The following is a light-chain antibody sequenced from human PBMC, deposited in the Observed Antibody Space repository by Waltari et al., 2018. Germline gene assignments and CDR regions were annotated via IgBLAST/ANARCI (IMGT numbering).Light chain of an antibody. CDR1: SSAVGYYNR. V-gene: IGLV2-23*02. CDR3: CSYVRSVSFV. J-gene: IGLJ2*01. CDR2: EVD. Sequence: QSALTQPASLSGSPGQSITISCPGPSSAVGYYNRVSWYQPPPGKAPKLLIYEVDKRPSGISNRFSGSKSGNTASLTISGLQAEDEADYYCCSYVRSVSFVFGGGTKLTVL.